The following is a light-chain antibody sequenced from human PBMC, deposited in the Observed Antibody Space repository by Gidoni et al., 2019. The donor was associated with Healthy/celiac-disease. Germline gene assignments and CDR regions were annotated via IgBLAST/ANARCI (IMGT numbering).Light chain of an antibody. Sequence: DIQMTQSPSSLSASVGDRVTITCQASQDISNYLNWYQQKPGKAPKLLIYDASNLETGVPSRFSGSGSGTDFTLTISSLQPEDIATYYCQQYDNRPPFTFGPGTKVEIK. CDR1: QDISNY. J-gene: IGKJ3*01. CDR2: DAS. CDR3: QQYDNRPPFT. V-gene: IGKV1-33*01.